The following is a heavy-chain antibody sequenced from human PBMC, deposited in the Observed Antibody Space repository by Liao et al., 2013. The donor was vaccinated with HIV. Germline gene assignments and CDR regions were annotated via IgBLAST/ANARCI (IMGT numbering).Heavy chain of an antibody. CDR3: ARGDNGFGSGSHYYFYYMDV. Sequence: QVQLQESGPGLVKPSETLSLTCTVSGGSISGYYWSWIRQPAGKGLEWIGRMYSSGTTNYNPSLQESSLHVSRHVQEPNVLPRTSTSMTAADTAVYYCARGDNGFGSGSHYYFYYMDVWGKGPRSPSP. J-gene: IGHJ6*03. CDR1: GGSISGYY. V-gene: IGHV4-4*07. D-gene: IGHD3-3*01. CDR2: MYSSGTT.